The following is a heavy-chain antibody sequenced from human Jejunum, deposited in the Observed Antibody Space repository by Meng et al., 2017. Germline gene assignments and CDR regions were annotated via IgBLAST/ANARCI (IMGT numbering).Heavy chain of an antibody. CDR3: ARVDSSASFDY. V-gene: IGHV4-4*02. CDR1: GAAISSSNW. Sequence: QVQLQESGPGLVKRSGTLFLTCAVSGAAISSSNWWSWVRQSPGKGLEWIGEIYHRGNINYNPSLKSRVTISVDKSKNQFSLKLNSVTAADTAVYYCARVDSSASFDYWGQGTLVTVSS. D-gene: IGHD6-6*01. J-gene: IGHJ4*02. CDR2: IYHRGNI.